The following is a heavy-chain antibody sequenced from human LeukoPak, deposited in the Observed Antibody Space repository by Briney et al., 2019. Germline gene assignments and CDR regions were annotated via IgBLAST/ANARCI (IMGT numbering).Heavy chain of an antibody. V-gene: IGHV1-18*01. CDR1: GYSFTNYD. J-gene: IGHJ6*02. CDR3: ARVSPSYGMDV. Sequence: ASVKVSCKASGYSFTNYDINWVRQAPGQGLEWMGWISTYNSNANYVVQKLQGRVSMTTDTSTSTAYMELRSLRSDDTAVYYCARVSPSYGMDVWGRGTTVTVSS. CDR2: ISTYNSNA.